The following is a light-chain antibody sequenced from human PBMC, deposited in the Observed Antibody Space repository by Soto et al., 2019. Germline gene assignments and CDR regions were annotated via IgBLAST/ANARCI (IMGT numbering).Light chain of an antibody. CDR3: HQYSHWPPWT. CDR2: RAS. J-gene: IGKJ1*01. Sequence: IVLTQSPATLSLSPGKRASLPCRASQNISNYLIWYQQKPGQAPRLLIYRASTRATGVPGRFSASGSGTEFTLTISSLQSEDSAVYYCHQYSHWPPWTFGPGTKVDIK. CDR1: QNISNY. V-gene: IGKV3-15*01.